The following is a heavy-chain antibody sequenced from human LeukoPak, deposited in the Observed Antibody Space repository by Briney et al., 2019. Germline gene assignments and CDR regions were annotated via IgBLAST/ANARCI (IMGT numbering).Heavy chain of an antibody. CDR3: AKDEATSGGGLAS. J-gene: IGHJ4*02. CDR2: MYTGGTT. D-gene: IGHD3-16*01. V-gene: IGHV3-53*01. Sequence: GGSLRLSCAASGFTVSGTHMSWVRQAPGKGLEWVSAMYTGGTTYYADSVMGRFTVSRDNSRNTVFLHMNSLRVDDTAVYYCAKDEATSGGGLASWGLGTLVTVSS. CDR1: GFTVSGTH.